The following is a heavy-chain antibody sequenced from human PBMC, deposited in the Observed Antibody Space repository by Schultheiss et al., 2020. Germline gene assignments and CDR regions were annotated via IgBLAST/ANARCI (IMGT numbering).Heavy chain of an antibody. CDR1: GGTFSSYA. Sequence: ASVKVSCKASGGTFSSYAISWVRQAPGQGLEWMGLINTNTGDPTYAQGFTGRFVFSLDTSVNTAYLQISSLRAEDTAVYYCARGSEDGYNSDYWGQGTLVTVSS. CDR3: ARGSEDGYNSDY. V-gene: IGHV7-4-1*02. CDR2: INTNTGDP. J-gene: IGHJ4*02. D-gene: IGHD5-24*01.